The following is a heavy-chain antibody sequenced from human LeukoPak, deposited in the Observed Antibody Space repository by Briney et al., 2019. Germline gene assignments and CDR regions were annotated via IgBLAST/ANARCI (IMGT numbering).Heavy chain of an antibody. J-gene: IGHJ4*02. CDR2: IKQDGSEK. CDR1: GFTFSSYW. D-gene: IGHD2-8*01. Sequence: PGGSLRLSCAASGFTFSSYWMSWVRQAPGKGLEWVANIKQDGSEKYYVDSVKGRFTISRDNAKNSLYLQTNSLRAEDTAVFYCARGEKYCTNGVCYQKWGPFDYWGQGTLVTVSS. V-gene: IGHV3-7*01. CDR3: ARGEKYCTNGVCYQKWGPFDY.